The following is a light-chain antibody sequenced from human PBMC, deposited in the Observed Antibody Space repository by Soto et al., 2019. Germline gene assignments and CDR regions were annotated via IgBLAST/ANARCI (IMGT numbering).Light chain of an antibody. J-gene: IGKJ2*01. CDR1: QSVSSSY. CDR3: QQYGSSPKT. Sequence: EIVLTQSPGTLSLSPGERANLSCRASQSVSSSYLAWYQQKPGQAPRLLIYGASSRATGIPDRFSGSGSGTDFTLTISRLEPEDFAVYYCQQYGSSPKTFGQGTKLEI. CDR2: GAS. V-gene: IGKV3-20*01.